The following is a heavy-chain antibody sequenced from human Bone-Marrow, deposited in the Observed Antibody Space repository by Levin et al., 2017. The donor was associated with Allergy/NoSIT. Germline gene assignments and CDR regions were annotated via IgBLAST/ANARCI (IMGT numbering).Heavy chain of an antibody. CDR1: GFTFRNYW. Sequence: GESLKISCAASGFTFRNYWMSWVRQAPGKGLEWVANINQDGSENYSVDSVEGRFTISRDNARKSLYLQMNSLRAEDTAVYYCTTLTAAPDYWGQGTLVTVSS. CDR3: TTLTAAPDY. V-gene: IGHV3-7*02. D-gene: IGHD6-25*01. CDR2: INQDGSEN. J-gene: IGHJ4*02.